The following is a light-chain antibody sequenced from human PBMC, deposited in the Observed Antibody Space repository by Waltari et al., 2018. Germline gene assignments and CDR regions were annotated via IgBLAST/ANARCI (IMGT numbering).Light chain of an antibody. CDR3: AVWDDVLSSWV. J-gene: IGLJ3*02. Sequence: QSALTQPPSASGTPGQGVTIYCSGSSSNIGRNYVYWYQQVSGVAPKLLMFKNDQRPSGVPARFSGSRSGASASLAISGLRSEDEGDYSCAVWDDVLSSWVFGGGTKLTVL. CDR2: KND. V-gene: IGLV1-47*01. CDR1: SSNIGRNY.